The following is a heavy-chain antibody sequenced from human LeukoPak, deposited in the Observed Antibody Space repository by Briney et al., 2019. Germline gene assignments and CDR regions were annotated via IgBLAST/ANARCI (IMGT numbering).Heavy chain of an antibody. V-gene: IGHV4-59*11. D-gene: IGHD5-12*01. Sequence: SETLSLTCTVSGGSISSHYWSWIRQPPGKGLEWIGYIYYSGSTNYNPSLKSRVTISVDTSKNQFSLKLSSVTAADTDVYYCARSTVATIYWFDPWGQGTLVTVSS. CDR2: IYYSGST. CDR3: ARSTVATIYWFDP. J-gene: IGHJ5*02. CDR1: GGSISSHY.